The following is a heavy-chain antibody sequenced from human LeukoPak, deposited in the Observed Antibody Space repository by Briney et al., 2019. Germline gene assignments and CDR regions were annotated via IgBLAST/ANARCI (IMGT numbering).Heavy chain of an antibody. CDR2: IYYSGST. CDR3: ARDSYTSSIDS. CDR1: GGSVSSGSYY. Sequence: SETLSLTCTVSGGSVSSGSYYWSWIRQPPGKGLEWIGYIYYSGSTNYNPSLKSRVTISVDTSKNQFSLKVSSVTAADTAVYYCARDSYTSSIDSWGQGTLVIVSS. V-gene: IGHV4-61*01. J-gene: IGHJ4*02. D-gene: IGHD6-6*01.